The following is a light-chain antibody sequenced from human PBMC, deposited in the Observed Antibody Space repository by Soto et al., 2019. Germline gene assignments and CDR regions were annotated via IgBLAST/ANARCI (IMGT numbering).Light chain of an antibody. CDR3: NSFTSATSTTPYV. J-gene: IGLJ1*01. CDR1: SSDIGTYNY. V-gene: IGLV2-14*01. CDR2: DVS. Sequence: QSVLTQPASVSGSPGQSITISCTGTSSDIGTYNYVSWYQQHPGKAPKLIIYDVSNRPSGVSDRFSGSKSGNTASLTVSGLQAEDEGDYYCNSFTSATSTTPYVFGTGTKVTVL.